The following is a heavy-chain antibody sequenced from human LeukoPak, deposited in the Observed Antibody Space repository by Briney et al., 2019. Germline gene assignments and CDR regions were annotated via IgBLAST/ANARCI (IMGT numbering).Heavy chain of an antibody. CDR2: MNPNTGNT. V-gene: IGHV1-8*01. CDR3: ARDLGIAAAGTREYYFDY. J-gene: IGHJ4*02. D-gene: IGHD6-13*01. Sequence: ASVKVSCKASGYTITSYDINWVRQATGHGLEWMGWMNPNTGNTGYAQKFQGRVTMTRDTSISTAYMELSRLRSDDTAVYYCARDLGIAAAGTREYYFDYWGQGTLVTVSS. CDR1: GYTITSYD.